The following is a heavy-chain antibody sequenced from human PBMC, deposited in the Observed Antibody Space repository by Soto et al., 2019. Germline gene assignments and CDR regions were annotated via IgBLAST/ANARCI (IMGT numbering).Heavy chain of an antibody. CDR3: ARDSGYGSGNSVNHYLDY. V-gene: IGHV3-7*01. CDR1: GFNFNWYW. D-gene: IGHD3-10*01. J-gene: IGHJ4*02. Sequence: EVQLVESGGGLVQPGGSLRLSCAASGFNFNWYWMSWVRQAPGKGLEWLATIKTDASEKKYVDSVRGRFTMSRDNAKNTVYLQMDSLRAEDTAIYYGARDSGYGSGNSVNHYLDYWGQGTLVTVSS. CDR2: IKTDASEK.